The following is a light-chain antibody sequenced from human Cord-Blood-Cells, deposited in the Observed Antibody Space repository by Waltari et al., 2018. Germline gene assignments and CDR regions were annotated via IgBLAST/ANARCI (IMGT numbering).Light chain of an antibody. V-gene: IGLV2-14*01. CDR1: SCDARGFIY. CDR3: SSYAGSNNYV. Sequence: QSALTQPASVSGSPGQSTTISCTATSCDARGFIYFPWYQQHPGKAPKLMIYDVSKRPSGVSNRFSGSKSGNTASLTISGLQAEDEADYYCSSYAGSNNYVFGTGTKVTVL. J-gene: IGLJ1*01. CDR2: DVS.